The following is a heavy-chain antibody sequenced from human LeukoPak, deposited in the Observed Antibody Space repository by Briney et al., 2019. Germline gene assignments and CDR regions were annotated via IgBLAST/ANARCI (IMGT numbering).Heavy chain of an antibody. J-gene: IGHJ4*02. Sequence: GGSLRLSCAASGFTLSGFAMHWLRPASGKGREGVGRLRSKADSYATAYPESVKGRFTISRDDSKNTAYLQMNSLKTEDTAVYYCTSHIVVVVAATVTDYWGQGTLVTVSS. D-gene: IGHD2-15*01. CDR2: LRSKADSYAT. CDR1: GFTLSGFA. V-gene: IGHV3-73*01. CDR3: TSHIVVVVAATVTDY.